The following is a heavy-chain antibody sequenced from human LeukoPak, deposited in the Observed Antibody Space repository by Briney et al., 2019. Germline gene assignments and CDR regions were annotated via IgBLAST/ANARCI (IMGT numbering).Heavy chain of an antibody. CDR2: ISGSGSSA. CDR3: AKKRVAVAGTHYFDY. Sequence: GGSLRLSCAASGFTFSNFAMRWVRQAPGKGLEWVSTISGSGSSAYYTDSVKGRFTISRDNSKNTLYLQMNSLRAEDTAVYYCAKKRVAVAGTHYFDYWGQGTLVTVSS. V-gene: IGHV3-23*01. CDR1: GFTFSNFA. J-gene: IGHJ4*02. D-gene: IGHD6-19*01.